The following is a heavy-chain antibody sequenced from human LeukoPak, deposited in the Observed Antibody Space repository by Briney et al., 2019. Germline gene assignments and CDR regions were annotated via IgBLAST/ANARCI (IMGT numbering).Heavy chain of an antibody. D-gene: IGHD3-10*01. J-gene: IGHJ6*03. CDR3: ARCRIRGGRNDYMDV. Sequence: SETLSLTCAVYGGSFSGYYWSWIRQPPGKGLEWIGEINHSGSTNYNPSLKSRVTISVDTSKNQFSLKLSSVTAADTAVYYCARCRIRGGRNDYMDVWGKGTTVTVSS. V-gene: IGHV4-34*01. CDR1: GGSFSGYY. CDR2: INHSGST.